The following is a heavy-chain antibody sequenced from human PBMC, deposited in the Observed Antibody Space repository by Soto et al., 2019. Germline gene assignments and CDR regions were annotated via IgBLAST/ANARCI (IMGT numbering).Heavy chain of an antibody. Sequence: PGGSLRLSCAASGFTFSSYDMHWVRQATGKGLEWVSAIGTAGDTYYPGSVKGRFTISRENAKNSLYLQMNSLRAGDTAVYYCARGCSGGSCYFNWGQGPLFTVSS. CDR2: IGTAGDT. CDR1: GFTFSSYD. D-gene: IGHD2-15*01. CDR3: ARGCSGGSCYFN. J-gene: IGHJ4*02. V-gene: IGHV3-13*01.